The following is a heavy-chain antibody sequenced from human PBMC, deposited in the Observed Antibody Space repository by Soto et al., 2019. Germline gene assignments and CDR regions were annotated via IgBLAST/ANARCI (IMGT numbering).Heavy chain of an antibody. CDR1: GYRFTTHG. D-gene: IGHD3-16*01. CDR2: FNPDNQNT. V-gene: IGHV1-18*01. J-gene: IGHJ4*02. Sequence: ASVKVSCKVSGYRFTTHGINWVRQAPGQGLEWVGWFNPDNQNTNYAQKFQDRVSLTTDSSTNTAYMELRDLRSDDTAVYYCVRVRFGEPFDFWGPGSLVTGS. CDR3: VRVRFGEPFDF.